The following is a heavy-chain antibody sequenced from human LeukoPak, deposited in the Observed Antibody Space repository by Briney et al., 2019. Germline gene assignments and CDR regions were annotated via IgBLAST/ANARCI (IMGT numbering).Heavy chain of an antibody. CDR1: GFTFSSYS. J-gene: IGHJ4*02. V-gene: IGHV3-23*01. CDR2: ISGSGGST. D-gene: IGHD3-9*01. CDR3: AKDLHILTGYYTKVGCYFDY. Sequence: GGSLRLSCTASGFTFSSYSMSWVRQPPGKGLEWVSAISGSGGSTYYADSVKGRFTISRDNSKNTLYLQMNSLRAEDTAVYYCAKDLHILTGYYTKVGCYFDYWGQGTRVSVP.